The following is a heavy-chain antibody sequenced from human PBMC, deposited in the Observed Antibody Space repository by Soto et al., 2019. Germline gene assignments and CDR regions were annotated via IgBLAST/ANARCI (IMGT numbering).Heavy chain of an antibody. CDR1: GGSISSGDYY. D-gene: IGHD3-16*02. Sequence: PSETLSLTCTVSGGSISSGDYYWSWIRQPPGKGLEWIGYIYYSGSTYYNPSLKSRVTISVDTSKNQFSLKLSSVTAADTAVYYCARDFGLGELSSPLKGWFDPWGQGTLVTVSS. V-gene: IGHV4-30-4*01. CDR2: IYYSGST. J-gene: IGHJ5*02. CDR3: ARDFGLGELSSPLKGWFDP.